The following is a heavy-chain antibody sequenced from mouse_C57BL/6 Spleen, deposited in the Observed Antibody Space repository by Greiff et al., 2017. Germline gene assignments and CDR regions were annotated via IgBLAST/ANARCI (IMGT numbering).Heavy chain of an antibody. Sequence: EVKLVESGEGLVKPGGSLKLSCAASGFTFSSYAMSWVRQTPEKRLEWVAYISSGGDYIYYADTVKGRFTISRDNDRNTLYLQMSSLKSEDTAMYYCTRELGGYFDYWGQGTTLTVSS. CDR2: ISSGGDYI. V-gene: IGHV5-9-1*02. CDR3: TRELGGYFDY. CDR1: GFTFSSYA. J-gene: IGHJ2*01. D-gene: IGHD4-1*01.